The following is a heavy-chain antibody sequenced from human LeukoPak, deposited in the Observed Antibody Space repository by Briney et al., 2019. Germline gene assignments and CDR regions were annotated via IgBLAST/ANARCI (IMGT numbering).Heavy chain of an antibody. J-gene: IGHJ6*03. CDR3: ARCPSREYSSGWYYMDV. CDR2: ISSSGSTI. V-gene: IGHV3-11*04. Sequence: GGSLRLSCAASGFTFSDYYMSWIRQAPGKGLEWVSYISSSGSTIYYADSVKGRFTISRDNAKNSLYLQMNSLRAEDTAVYYCARCPSREYSSGWYYMDVWGKGTTVTISS. CDR1: GFTFSDYY. D-gene: IGHD6-19*01.